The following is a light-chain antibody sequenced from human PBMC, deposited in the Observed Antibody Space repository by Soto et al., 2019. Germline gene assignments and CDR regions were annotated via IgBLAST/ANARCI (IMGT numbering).Light chain of an antibody. Sequence: EIVLTQSPGTLSLSPGERATLSCRASQSVSSSYLAWYQQKPGQAPRLLIYGASSRATGIPDRFSGSGSGTDFPLNISRLEPEDFAVYYCQQYGSSPPALTFGGGTKVEIK. V-gene: IGKV3-20*01. CDR2: GAS. CDR3: QQYGSSPPALT. J-gene: IGKJ4*01. CDR1: QSVSSSY.